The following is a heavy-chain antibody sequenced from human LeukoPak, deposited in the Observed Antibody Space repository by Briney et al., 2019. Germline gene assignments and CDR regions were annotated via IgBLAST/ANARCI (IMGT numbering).Heavy chain of an antibody. J-gene: IGHJ3*02. V-gene: IGHV1-2*02. CDR3: TRDHTSDAFDM. CDR1: GYRFTSYG. Sequence: ASVKVSCKASGYRFTSYGISWVRQAPGQGLEWMGWINPNSGSTNCAQNFQGRVTMTRDTSISTAYMELSRLNSDDTAVYYCTRDHTSDAFDMWGQGTMVTVSS. CDR2: INPNSGST.